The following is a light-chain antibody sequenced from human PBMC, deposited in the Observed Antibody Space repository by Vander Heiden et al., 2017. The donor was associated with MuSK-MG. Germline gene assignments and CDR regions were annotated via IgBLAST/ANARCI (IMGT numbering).Light chain of an antibody. V-gene: IGKV1-9*01. CDR1: QGISSY. J-gene: IGKJ3*01. CDR2: AAP. Sequence: DIQLTQSPSFLSASVGDRVTITCRASQGISSYLAWYQQKPGKAPKLLIYAAPTLQSGVPSRFSGSGSGTEFTLTISSLQPEDFATYYCQQLVFGPGTKVDIK. CDR3: QQLV.